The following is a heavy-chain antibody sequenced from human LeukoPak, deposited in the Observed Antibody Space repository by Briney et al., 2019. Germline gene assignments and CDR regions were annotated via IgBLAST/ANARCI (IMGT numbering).Heavy chain of an antibody. CDR3: ARSSGTYGGYLEY. CDR2: INWNGGST. Sequence: GGSLRLSCAASGFMFGDYTMHWVRQAPGKGLEWVSLINWNGGSTFYADSMKGRFTISRDNSKNSLFLQMNSLRTEDTALYYCARSSGTYGGYLEYWGQGTLVTVSS. V-gene: IGHV3-43*01. J-gene: IGHJ4*02. D-gene: IGHD2-21*01. CDR1: GFMFGDYT.